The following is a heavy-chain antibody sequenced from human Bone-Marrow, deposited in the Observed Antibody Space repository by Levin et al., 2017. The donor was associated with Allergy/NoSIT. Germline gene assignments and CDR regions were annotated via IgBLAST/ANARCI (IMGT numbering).Heavy chain of an antibody. CDR1: GGTFSSYA. D-gene: IGHD3-10*01. CDR2: IIPNFGTE. V-gene: IGHV1-69*06. J-gene: IGHJ4*02. Sequence: KISCKASGGTFSSYAISWVRPAPGQGLEWMGGIIPNFGTENYAQKFQGRVTITADKSTSTAYMEQSSLRSEDTAVYFCARAMVRGVVHRVACDSWGQGTLVTVSA. CDR3: ARAMVRGVVHRVACDS.